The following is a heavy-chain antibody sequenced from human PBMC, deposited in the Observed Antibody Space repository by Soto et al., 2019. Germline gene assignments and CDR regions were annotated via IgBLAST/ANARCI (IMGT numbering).Heavy chain of an antibody. D-gene: IGHD6-13*01. Sequence: QVQLVQSGAEVKKPGASVKVSCKASGYTFTGHYMHWVRQAPGQGFEWMGWINPNSGGTNYAQKFQGRVTMTRDTSISTAYMELNRLRSDDTAVFYCAREYSSTWYPFDYWGQGTLVTVSS. J-gene: IGHJ4*02. CDR3: AREYSSTWYPFDY. CDR2: INPNSGGT. CDR1: GYTFTGHY. V-gene: IGHV1-2*02.